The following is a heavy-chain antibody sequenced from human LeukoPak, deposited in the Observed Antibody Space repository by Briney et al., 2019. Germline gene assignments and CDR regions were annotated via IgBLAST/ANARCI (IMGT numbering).Heavy chain of an antibody. J-gene: IGHJ4*02. CDR3: AKGEGDGYSVY. CDR1: GFTFSSYA. D-gene: IGHD3-22*01. CDR2: ISGSGGST. Sequence: GGSLRLSCAASGFTFSSYAMSWVRQAPGKGLEWVSAISGSGGSTYYADSVKGRFTISRDNSKNPLYLQMNSLRAEDTAVYYCAKGEGDGYSVYWGQGTLVTVSS. V-gene: IGHV3-23*01.